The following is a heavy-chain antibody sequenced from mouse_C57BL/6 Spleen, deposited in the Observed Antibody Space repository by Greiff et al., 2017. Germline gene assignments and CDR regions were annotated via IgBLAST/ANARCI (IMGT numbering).Heavy chain of an antibody. CDR3: ARCDSRGFFFAY. Sequence: VQLQQPGAELVKPGASVKLSCKASGYTFTSYWMQWVKQRPGQGLEWIGEIDPSDSYTNYNQKFKGKATLTVDTSSSTAYMQLISLSSEDSAVYYCARCDSRGFFFAYWGQGTLVTVSA. CDR1: GYTFTSYW. D-gene: IGHD1-1*01. V-gene: IGHV1-50*01. J-gene: IGHJ3*01. CDR2: IDPSDSYT.